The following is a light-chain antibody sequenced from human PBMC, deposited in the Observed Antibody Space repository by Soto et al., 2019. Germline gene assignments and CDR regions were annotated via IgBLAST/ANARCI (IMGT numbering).Light chain of an antibody. Sequence: QSALTQPASVSGSPGQSITISCTGSSNDIGAYKYVSWYLQHPGKAPKLIIFEVNNRPSGISNRFSGSKSGNTASLTISGLQAEDEADYYCSSYTRGSTLYVFGTGTKVTVL. CDR1: SNDIGAYKY. CDR3: SSYTRGSTLYV. V-gene: IGLV2-14*01. CDR2: EVN. J-gene: IGLJ1*01.